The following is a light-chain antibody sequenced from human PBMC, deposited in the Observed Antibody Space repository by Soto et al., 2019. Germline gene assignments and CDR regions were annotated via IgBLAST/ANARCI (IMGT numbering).Light chain of an antibody. CDR1: QYIGSS. V-gene: IGKV1-5*03. CDR3: QQYDSYPLT. CDR2: AAS. Sequence: DIQMTQSPPTLSASVLDRVTITCRASQYIGSSLAWYRHTPGKPPRFLIHAASTLQSGVPSRFSGSGSGTEFSLTISSLQPEDFATYYCQQYDSYPLTFGGGTKVDI. J-gene: IGKJ4*01.